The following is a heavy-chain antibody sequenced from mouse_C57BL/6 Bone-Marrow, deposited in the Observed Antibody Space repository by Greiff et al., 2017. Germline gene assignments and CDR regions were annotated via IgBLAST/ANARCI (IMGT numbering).Heavy chain of an antibody. CDR3: ARRGWYFGY. CDR2: IDPSDSYT. V-gene: IGHV1-69*01. CDR1: GYTFTSYW. D-gene: IGHD3-3*01. J-gene: IGHJ2*01. Sequence: QVQLQQPGAELVMPGASVKLSCKASGYTFTSYWMHWVKQRPGQGLEWIGEIDPSDSYTNYNQKFKGKSTLTVDKSSSTAYMQLSSLTSEDSAVYYYARRGWYFGYWGQGTTLTVSS.